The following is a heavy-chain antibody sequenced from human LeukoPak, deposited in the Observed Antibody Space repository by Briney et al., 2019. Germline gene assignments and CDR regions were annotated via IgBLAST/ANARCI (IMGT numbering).Heavy chain of an antibody. CDR1: GFTFTSYS. J-gene: IGHJ6*02. Sequence: GGSLRLSCAASGFTFTSYSMNWVRQAPGRGLEWVSSISSSSTYIYYADSVKGRFTISRDNAKNTLYLQMNSLRAEDTAVYYCATRARPGYYYSMDVWGQGTTVTVSS. CDR2: ISSSSTYI. D-gene: IGHD6-6*01. CDR3: ATRARPGYYYSMDV. V-gene: IGHV3-21*01.